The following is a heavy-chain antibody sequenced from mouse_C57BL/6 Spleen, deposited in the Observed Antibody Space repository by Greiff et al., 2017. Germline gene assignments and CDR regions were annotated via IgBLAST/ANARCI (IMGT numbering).Heavy chain of an antibody. CDR3: VRYSNYFYFDY. CDR1: GFNIKDYY. CDR2: IDPEDGET. D-gene: IGHD2-5*01. V-gene: IGHV14-2*01. Sequence: VQLQQSGAELVKPGASVKLSCTASGFNIKDYYMHWVKQRTEQGLEWIGRIDPEDGETKYAPKFQGKATITADTSSNTADLQLSSLTSEDTAVYYCVRYSNYFYFDYWGQGTTLTVSS. J-gene: IGHJ2*01.